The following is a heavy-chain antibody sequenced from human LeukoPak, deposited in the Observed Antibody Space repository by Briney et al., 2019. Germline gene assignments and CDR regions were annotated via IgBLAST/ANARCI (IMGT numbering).Heavy chain of an antibody. CDR3: SRSEWFGDVLDV. V-gene: IGHV3-23*01. CDR2: ITDNGGSA. CDR1: GFSSSDYA. Sequence: GGSLRLSCAASGFSSSDYAVRWVRQTPAKGLTWVSTITDNGGSAYFANFVKGRFTVSSDSSKNTVFLQLNSLRVDDTAVYFCSRSEWFGDVLDVWGLGTTVTVSS. J-gene: IGHJ6*02. D-gene: IGHD3-10*01.